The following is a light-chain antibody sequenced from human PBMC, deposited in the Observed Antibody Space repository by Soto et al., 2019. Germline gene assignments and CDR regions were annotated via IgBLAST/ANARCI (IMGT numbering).Light chain of an antibody. CDR2: EVS. Sequence: QSALTQPPSASGSPGQSVTISCTGTSSDVGGYNYVSWYQQHPGKAPQLMIYEVSKRPSAVPDRFSGAKSVNTASLTVSGLQAEDEADYYCSSYAGSNNLVVFGGGTKLTVL. CDR3: SSYAGSNNLVV. CDR1: SSDVGGYNY. J-gene: IGLJ2*01. V-gene: IGLV2-8*01.